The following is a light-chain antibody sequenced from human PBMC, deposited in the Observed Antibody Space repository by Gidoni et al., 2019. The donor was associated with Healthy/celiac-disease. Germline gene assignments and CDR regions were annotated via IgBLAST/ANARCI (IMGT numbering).Light chain of an antibody. CDR1: QSVSSY. V-gene: IGKV3-11*01. J-gene: IGKJ4*01. CDR2: EAS. Sequence: EIVLTLSPATLSLSPGERATLSCRASQSVSSYLAWYQQKPGQAPRLLIYEASNRATGIPARFSGSGSGTDLNLTNSSLEPEDCAVYYCQQRSNWPPLTFGGGTKVEIK. CDR3: QQRSNWPPLT.